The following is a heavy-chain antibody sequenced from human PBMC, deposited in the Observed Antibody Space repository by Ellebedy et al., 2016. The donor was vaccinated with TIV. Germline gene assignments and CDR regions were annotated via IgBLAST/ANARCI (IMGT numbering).Heavy chain of an antibody. CDR1: GGSFTGYY. J-gene: IGHJ4*02. Sequence: SETLSLTCAVYGGSFTGYYYSWIRQPPGKGLGWIGEVYHRGNTNYNPSLKSRATISVDKSQNQFSLRLTSVTAADTAVYYCAEGRSGWYYFDYWGQGTPVTVSS. CDR3: AEGRSGWYYFDY. V-gene: IGHV4-34*01. D-gene: IGHD6-19*01. CDR2: VYHRGNT.